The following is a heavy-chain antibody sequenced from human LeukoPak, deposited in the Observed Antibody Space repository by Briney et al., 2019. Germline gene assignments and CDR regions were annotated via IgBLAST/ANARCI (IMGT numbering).Heavy chain of an antibody. J-gene: IGHJ4*02. CDR1: GFTFSNYA. V-gene: IGHV3-30*04. D-gene: IGHD4-17*01. CDR3: ARDSYGADY. Sequence: GGSLRLSCAASGFTFSNYAMHWVRQAPDKGLEWVAVISYDGSNKYYADSVKGRFTISRDNSKNTLYLQMNRLRAEDTAVYYCARDSYGADYWGQGTLVSVSS. CDR2: ISYDGSNK.